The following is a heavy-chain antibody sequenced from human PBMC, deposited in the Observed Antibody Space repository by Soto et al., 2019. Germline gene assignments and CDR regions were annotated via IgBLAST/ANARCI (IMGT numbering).Heavy chain of an antibody. J-gene: IGHJ4*02. CDR3: ATQPGGGGY. CDR1: GFTVSNNY. D-gene: IGHD3-10*01. Sequence: EVQLVESGGGLIQPGGSLRLSCAVSGFTVSNNYMSWVRQAPGKGLEGVSVIYSGGYTAYGDSVKGRFTISRDNSKNTLNLQKTTRGPGDRAFFYGATQPGGGGYWGQGTLVTVSS. CDR2: IYSGGYT. V-gene: IGHV3-53*01.